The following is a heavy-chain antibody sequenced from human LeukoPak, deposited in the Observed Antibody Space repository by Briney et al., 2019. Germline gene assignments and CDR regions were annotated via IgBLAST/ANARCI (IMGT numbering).Heavy chain of an antibody. Sequence: SQTLSLTCSISGYSVASNSAAWNWIRQSPSRGLSYLGRTYYRSKWYSDYALSARGRILINPATSKNQCSLQLDSVTTDAAAVYYCAKYSSNWYIDYWGQGTLVTVSS. CDR1: GYSVASNSAA. CDR2: TYYRSKWYS. D-gene: IGHD6-13*01. J-gene: IGHJ4*02. V-gene: IGHV6-1*01. CDR3: AKYSSNWYIDY.